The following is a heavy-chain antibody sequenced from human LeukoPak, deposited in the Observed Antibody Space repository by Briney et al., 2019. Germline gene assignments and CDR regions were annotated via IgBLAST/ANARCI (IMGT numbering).Heavy chain of an antibody. D-gene: IGHD5-24*01. J-gene: IGHJ4*02. V-gene: IGHV3-7*01. CDR2: IKKDRSEQ. Sequence: GGSLRLSCVASGFSFSDHWMNWFRQAPGKGLEWVATIKKDRSEQYYVDSMKGRFTISRDNAKNSVYLQINSLRAEDTAVYYCARDLGWLQSDYWGQGTLVTVSS. CDR1: GFSFSDHW. CDR3: ARDLGWLQSDY.